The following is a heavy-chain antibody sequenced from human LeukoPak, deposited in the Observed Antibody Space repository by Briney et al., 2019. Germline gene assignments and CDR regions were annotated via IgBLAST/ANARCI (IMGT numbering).Heavy chain of an antibody. J-gene: IGHJ4*02. CDR2: IYSGGST. CDR1: GGSISSSNW. Sequence: GTLSLTCAVSGGSISSSNWWSWVRQAPGKGLEWVSVIYSGGSTYYADSVKGRFTISRDNSKNTLYLQMSSLKAEDTAVYYCAREPGYSSSWYSFYYFDYWGQGTLVTVSS. V-gene: IGHV3-53*01. D-gene: IGHD6-13*01. CDR3: AREPGYSSSWYSFYYFDY.